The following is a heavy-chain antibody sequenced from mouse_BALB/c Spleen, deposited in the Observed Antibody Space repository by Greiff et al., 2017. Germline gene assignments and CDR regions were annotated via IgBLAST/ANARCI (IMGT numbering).Heavy chain of an antibody. D-gene: IGHD2-3*01. CDR2: ILPGSGST. Sequence: QVQLQQSGAELMKPGASVKISCKATGYTFSSYWIEWVKQRPGHGLEWIGEILPGSGSTNYNEKFKGKATFTADTSSNTAYMQLSSLTSEDSAVYYGARNGYYVGAMDYWGQGTSVTVSS. CDR3: ARNGYYVGAMDY. J-gene: IGHJ4*01. CDR1: GYTFSSYW. V-gene: IGHV1-9*01.